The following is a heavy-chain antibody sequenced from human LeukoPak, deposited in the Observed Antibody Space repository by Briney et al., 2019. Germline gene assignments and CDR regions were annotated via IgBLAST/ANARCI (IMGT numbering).Heavy chain of an antibody. V-gene: IGHV4-59*01. D-gene: IGHD1-1*01. Sequence: SETLSLTRTVSLGSISSFYWSWVRQPPGKGLEWIGYIYSSGSTKYNPSLKSRVTISVDTSKNQFSLKLSSVTAADTAVHYCAREGTSGTHLNWFDPWGQGTLVTVSS. CDR3: AREGTSGTHLNWFDP. CDR1: LGSISSFY. CDR2: IYSSGST. J-gene: IGHJ5*02.